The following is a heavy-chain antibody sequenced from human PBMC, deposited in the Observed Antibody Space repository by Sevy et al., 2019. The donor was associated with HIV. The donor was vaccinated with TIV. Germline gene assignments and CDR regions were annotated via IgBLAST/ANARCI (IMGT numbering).Heavy chain of an antibody. J-gene: IGHJ5*02. Sequence: SETLSLTCTVSGGSISAYYWSWIRQPPGKGLEYLGYIYYTGSTNYNPSLKSRVTISVDTSQNQFSLKLSSVTAADPAVYYCARAPPVRSGDDSLNWFDPWGQGTLVTVSS. CDR2: IYYTGST. V-gene: IGHV4-59*01. CDR3: ARAPPVRSGDDSLNWFDP. D-gene: IGHD5-12*01. CDR1: GGSISAYY.